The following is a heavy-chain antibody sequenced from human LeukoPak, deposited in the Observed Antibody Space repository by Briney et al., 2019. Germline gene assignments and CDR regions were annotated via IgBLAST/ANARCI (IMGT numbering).Heavy chain of an antibody. CDR3: ARDRGGATDIGAVDY. Sequence: ASVKVCCNSSGYTFTGNYMHLVRQPPGPGNELMGFIHPSSGGTNYAQKFQGRVTMTRDTSISTAYMEVSRLRSDDTDVYYCARDRGGATDIGAVDYWGRGTLVTVSS. D-gene: IGHD3-16*01. V-gene: IGHV1-2*02. CDR1: GYTFTGNY. CDR2: IHPSSGGT. J-gene: IGHJ4*02.